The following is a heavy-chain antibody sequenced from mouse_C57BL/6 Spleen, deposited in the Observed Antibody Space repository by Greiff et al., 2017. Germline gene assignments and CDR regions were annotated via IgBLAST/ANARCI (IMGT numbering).Heavy chain of an antibody. J-gene: IGHJ3*01. D-gene: IGHD2-4*01. CDR1: GYTFTSYW. V-gene: IGHV1-69*01. Sequence: QVQLQQPGAELVMPGASVKLSCKASGYTFTSYWMHWVKQRPGQGLEWIGELDPSDSYTNYNQKIKGKSTLTVDKSSSTAYMQLSSLTSEDSAVYYCARDYDYARFAYWGQGTLVTVSA. CDR3: ARDYDYARFAY. CDR2: LDPSDSYT.